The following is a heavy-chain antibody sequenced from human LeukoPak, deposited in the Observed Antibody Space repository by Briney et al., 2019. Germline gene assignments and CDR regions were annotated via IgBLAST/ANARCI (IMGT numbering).Heavy chain of an antibody. Sequence: ASVKVSCKASGYTFTSYDINWVRQATGQGLEWMGWMNPNSGNTGYAQKFQGRVTMTRNTSISTAYMELSSLRSEDTAVYYCARCVDDYYYMDVWGKGTTVTISS. CDR3: ARCVDDYYYMDV. D-gene: IGHD5/OR15-5a*01. CDR1: GYTFTSYD. V-gene: IGHV1-8*01. J-gene: IGHJ6*03. CDR2: MNPNSGNT.